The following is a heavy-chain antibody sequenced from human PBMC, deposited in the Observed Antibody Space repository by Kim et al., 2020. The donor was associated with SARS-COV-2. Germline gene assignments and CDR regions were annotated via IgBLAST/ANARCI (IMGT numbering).Heavy chain of an antibody. V-gene: IGHV3-64D*09. CDR1: GFTFSSYA. CDR3: VKVDTQIYGNYGMDV. D-gene: IGHD4-17*01. J-gene: IGHJ6*02. CDR2: ISSNGGST. Sequence: GGSLRLSCSASGFTFSSYAMHWVRQAPGKGLEYVSAISSNGGSTYYADSVKGRFTISRDNSKNTLYLQMSSLRAEDTAVYYCVKVDTQIYGNYGMDVWGQGTTVTVSS.